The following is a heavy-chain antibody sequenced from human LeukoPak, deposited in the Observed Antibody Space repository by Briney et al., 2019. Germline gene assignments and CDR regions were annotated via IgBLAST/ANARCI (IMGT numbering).Heavy chain of an antibody. J-gene: IGHJ4*02. CDR1: GGSISSSSYF. CDR3: ARARDGYNFYFDY. V-gene: IGHV4-39*07. CDR2: IYYSGST. Sequence: SETLSLTCTVSGGSISSSSYFWGWIHQPPGKGLEWIGSIYYSGSTNYNPSLKSRVTISVDTSNNQFSLKLNSVTAADTAVYYCARARDGYNFYFDYWGQGTLVTVSS. D-gene: IGHD5-24*01.